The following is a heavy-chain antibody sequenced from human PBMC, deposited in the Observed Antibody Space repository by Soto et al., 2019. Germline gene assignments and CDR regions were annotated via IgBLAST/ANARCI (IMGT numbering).Heavy chain of an antibody. D-gene: IGHD4-17*01. CDR1: GFDFSAYA. CDR3: AKDWPGTSSVTSDY. J-gene: IGHJ4*02. CDR2: ITYTGDTT. V-gene: IGHV3-23*01. Sequence: EVHLLQSGGTLIQPGGSLRLSCEASGFDFSAYAMTWVRQAPGKGLEWVSGITYTGDTTYYADSVKGRFTISRDNFKNAVDLQLNSLRPDDTAMYYCAKDWPGTSSVTSDYWGQGTLVPVSS.